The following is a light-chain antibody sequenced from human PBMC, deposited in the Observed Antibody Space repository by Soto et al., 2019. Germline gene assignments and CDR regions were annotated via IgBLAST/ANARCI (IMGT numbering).Light chain of an antibody. Sequence: QAVVTQPPSASGTPGQRVTISCSGSSSNIGNNYVYWYRQLPGTAPKLLICRDTQRPSGVPDRFSGSKSGTSASLAISGLRSEDEGDYYCAAWDDSLSGQVFGGGTQLTVL. CDR3: AAWDDSLSGQV. V-gene: IGLV1-47*01. CDR1: SSNIGNNY. CDR2: RDT. J-gene: IGLJ7*01.